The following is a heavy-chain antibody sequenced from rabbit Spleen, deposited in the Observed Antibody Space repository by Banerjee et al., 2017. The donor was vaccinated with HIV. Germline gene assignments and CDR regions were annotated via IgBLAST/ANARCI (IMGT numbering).Heavy chain of an antibody. CDR2: IEAGSSGFT. V-gene: IGHV1S45*01. CDR1: GVSFSVSSY. CDR3: ARVNFGDYGFDL. D-gene: IGHD2-1*01. Sequence: QEQLKESGRGLVQPGGSLKLSCKASGVSFSVSSYMCWVRQAPGKGLEWIACIEAGSSGFTYFASWAKGRFTISKTSSTTVTLQMTSLTAADTATYFCARVNFGDYGFDLWGQGTLVTVS. J-gene: IGHJ4*01.